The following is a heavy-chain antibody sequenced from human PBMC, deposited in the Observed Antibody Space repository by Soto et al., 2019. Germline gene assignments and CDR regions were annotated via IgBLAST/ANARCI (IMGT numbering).Heavy chain of an antibody. CDR1: GFTFSSYA. CDR2: ISGSGGST. J-gene: IGHJ6*01. D-gene: IGHD3-3*02. V-gene: IGHV3-23*01. Sequence: LRLSFAASGFTFSSYAMSWVRQAPGKLLEWVSAISGSGGSTYYADSVKGRFTISRDNSKNTLYLQMNSLRAEDTAVYYCAKDLGFLEWLSPKYDGMDVWGQGTTVIVSS. CDR3: AKDLGFLEWLSPKYDGMDV.